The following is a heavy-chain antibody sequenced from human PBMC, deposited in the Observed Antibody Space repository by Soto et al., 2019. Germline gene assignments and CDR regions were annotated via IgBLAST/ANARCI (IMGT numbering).Heavy chain of an antibody. CDR2: IYSGGST. CDR1: EFTVSSYY. D-gene: IGHD6-19*01. Sequence: EVQLVESGGGLVQPGGSLRLSCAASEFTVSSYYMNWVRQAPGKGLEWVSVIYSGGSTYYAESAKGRFTISRDISRNMVYLQMNSLRAEDTAVYYCAREQWYHMDVWGKGTTVTVSS. V-gene: IGHV3-66*01. CDR3: AREQWYHMDV. J-gene: IGHJ6*03.